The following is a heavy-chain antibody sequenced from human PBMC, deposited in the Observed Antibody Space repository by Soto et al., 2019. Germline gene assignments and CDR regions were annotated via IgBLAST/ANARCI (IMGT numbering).Heavy chain of an antibody. CDR3: ARDKGNYYYDSSGYYYLAC. CDR1: GGTFSSYA. J-gene: IGHJ4*02. CDR2: IIPIFGTA. V-gene: IGHV1-69*12. D-gene: IGHD3-22*01. Sequence: QVQLVQSGAEVKKPGSSVKVSCKASGGTFSSYAISWVRQAPGQGLEWMGGIIPIFGTANYAQKFQGRVTITADESTSTAYMELSSLRSEDTAVYYCARDKGNYYYDSSGYYYLACWGQGTLVTVSS.